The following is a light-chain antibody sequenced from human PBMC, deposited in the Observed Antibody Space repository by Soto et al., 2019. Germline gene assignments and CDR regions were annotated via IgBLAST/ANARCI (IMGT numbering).Light chain of an antibody. Sequence: EIVMTQSPATLSVSPGERATLSCRASQSLSSNLAWYQQCPGQAPRLLIYGASTRATGIPARFSGSGSGTEFTLTLSSLQSEDFAIYFCQQYSDWPLTFGGGTKVEIK. V-gene: IGKV3-15*01. J-gene: IGKJ4*01. CDR1: QSLSSN. CDR3: QQYSDWPLT. CDR2: GAS.